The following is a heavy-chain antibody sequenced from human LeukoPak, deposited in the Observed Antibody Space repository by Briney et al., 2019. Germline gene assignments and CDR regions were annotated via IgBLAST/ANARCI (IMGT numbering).Heavy chain of an antibody. CDR3: ARVTSSSWFEGYFDY. V-gene: IGHV4-38-2*02. D-gene: IGHD6-13*01. CDR1: GYSISSGYY. Sequence: SENLSLTCTVSGYSISSGYYWGWIRQPPGKGLEWIGNIYHGGSTYYNPSLKSRVTMSGDTSKNQFSLNLSSVTAADTAVYYCARVTSSSWFEGYFDYWGQGTLVTVSS. J-gene: IGHJ4*02. CDR2: IYHGGST.